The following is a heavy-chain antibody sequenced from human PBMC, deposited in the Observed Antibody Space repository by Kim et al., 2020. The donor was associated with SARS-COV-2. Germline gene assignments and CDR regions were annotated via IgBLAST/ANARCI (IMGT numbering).Heavy chain of an antibody. CDR2: IGAIGGDI. CDR3: ARDRGRGVRGRFDY. CDR1: GFTFTDHS. V-gene: IGHV3-11*01. Sequence: GGSLRLSCAASGFTFTDHSMTWIRQAPGKGLEWVSYIGAIGGDIYYADSVKGRFSISRDNAKNSLDLQMTSLRADDTAVYFCARDRGRGVRGRFDYWGQGALVIVSS. J-gene: IGHJ4*02. D-gene: IGHD3-16*01.